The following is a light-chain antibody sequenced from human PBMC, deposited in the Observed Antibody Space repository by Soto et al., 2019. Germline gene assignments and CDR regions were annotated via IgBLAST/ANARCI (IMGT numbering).Light chain of an antibody. J-gene: IGLJ2*01. CDR1: SSDVGGYNY. Sequence: QPASVSGSPGQSIAISCTGTSSDVGGYNYVSWYQQYPDKAPKLMIYDVSNRPSGVSNRFSGSKSGNTASLTISGLQAEDEADYYCSSYTSSSTRIFGGGTKVTVL. CDR2: DVS. V-gene: IGLV2-14*01. CDR3: SSYTSSSTRI.